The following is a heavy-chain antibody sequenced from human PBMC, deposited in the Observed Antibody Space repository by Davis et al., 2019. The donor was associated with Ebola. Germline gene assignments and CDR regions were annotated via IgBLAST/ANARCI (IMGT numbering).Heavy chain of an antibody. D-gene: IGHD4-11*01. CDR1: RYTFTDYN. CDR3: ARGHNYAHEY. CDR2: VILKSGAT. V-gene: IGHV1-2*06. Sequence: ASVKVSCKASRYTFTDYNIHWMRQAPGQGLEWLGRVILKSGATNYAQKFQGRVTMTRDTSTSTVYMELSSLRYDDPADYYCARGHNYAHEYWGQGTLVTVSS. J-gene: IGHJ4*02.